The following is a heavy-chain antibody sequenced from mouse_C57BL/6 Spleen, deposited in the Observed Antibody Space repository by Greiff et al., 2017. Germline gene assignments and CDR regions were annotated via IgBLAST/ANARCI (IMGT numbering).Heavy chain of an antibody. J-gene: IGHJ2*01. CDR1: GFTFSDYG. D-gene: IGHD1-1*01. CDR3: ARRFYYYGSSCFAY. CDR2: ISSGSSTI. Sequence: EVMLVESGGGLVKPGGSLKLSCAASGFTFSDYGMHWVRQAPEQGLEWVAYISSGSSTIYYADTVKGRFTISRDNATNTLFLQMTSLRSEDTAMYYCARRFYYYGSSCFAYWGQGTTLTVSA. V-gene: IGHV5-17*01.